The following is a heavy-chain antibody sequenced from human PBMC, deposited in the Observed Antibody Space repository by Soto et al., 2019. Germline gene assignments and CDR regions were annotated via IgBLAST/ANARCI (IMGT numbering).Heavy chain of an antibody. CDR1: GYTFTSYA. D-gene: IGHD1-26*01. V-gene: IGHV1-3*01. CDR3: ARDLWVGATSLRYYYYGMDV. CDR2: INAGNGNT. J-gene: IGHJ6*02. Sequence: ASVKVSCKASGYTFTSYAMHWVRQAPGQRLEWMGWINAGNGNTKYSQKFQGRVTITRDTSASTAYMELSSLRSEDTAVYYCARDLWVGATSLRYYYYGMDVWGQGTTVTVSS.